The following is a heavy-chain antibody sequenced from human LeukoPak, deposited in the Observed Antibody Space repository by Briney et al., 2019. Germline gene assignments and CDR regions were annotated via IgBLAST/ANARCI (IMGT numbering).Heavy chain of an antibody. CDR1: GGSISSYY. CDR3: ARSHRGYSYGSYYYYMDV. J-gene: IGHJ6*03. CDR2: IYTSGST. Sequence: SETLSLTCTVSGGSISSYYWSWIRQPAGKGLEWIGRIYTSGSTNYNPSLKSRVTMSVDTSKNQFSLKLSSVTAADTAVYYCARSHRGYSYGSYYYYMDVWGKGTTVTVSS. V-gene: IGHV4-4*07. D-gene: IGHD5-18*01.